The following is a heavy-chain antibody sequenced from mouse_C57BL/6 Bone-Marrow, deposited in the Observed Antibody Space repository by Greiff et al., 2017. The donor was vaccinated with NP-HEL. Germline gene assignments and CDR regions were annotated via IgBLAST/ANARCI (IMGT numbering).Heavy chain of an antibody. CDR3: ASGAGTYYFDY. CDR2: IDPNSGGT. CDR1: GYTFTSYW. D-gene: IGHD4-1*01. J-gene: IGHJ2*01. Sequence: VKLQESGAELVKPGASVKLSCKASGYTFTSYWMHWVKQRPGRGLEWIGRIDPNSGGTKYNEKFKSKATLTVDKPSSTAYMQLSSLTSEDSAVYYCASGAGTYYFDYWGQGTTLTVSS. V-gene: IGHV1-72*01.